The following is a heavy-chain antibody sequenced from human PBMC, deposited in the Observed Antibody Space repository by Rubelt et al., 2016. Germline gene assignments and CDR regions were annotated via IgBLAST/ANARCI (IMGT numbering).Heavy chain of an antibody. CDR3: ARDPMGSYDFWSGYSDY. Sequence: QVQLQESGPGLVKPSETLSLTCTVSGYSISSGYYWGWIRQPPGKGLEWIGSIYHSGSTYYNPSLKSRVTISVDTSRIQLSLRRSSVTAADTAGYYCARDPMGSYDFWSGYSDYWGQGTLVTVSS. J-gene: IGHJ4*02. V-gene: IGHV4-38-2*02. D-gene: IGHD3-3*01. CDR2: IYHSGST. CDR1: GYSISSGYY.